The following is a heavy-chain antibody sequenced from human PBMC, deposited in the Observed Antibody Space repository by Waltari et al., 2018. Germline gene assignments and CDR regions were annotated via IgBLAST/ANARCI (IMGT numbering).Heavy chain of an antibody. CDR2: ISADNGKT. D-gene: IGHD1-26*01. J-gene: IGHJ4*02. V-gene: IGHV1-18*01. CDR3: VRDGSGASFTFNY. Sequence: QVQLVQSGAEMKTPGASVKVSCKASGFSFITYSFTWVRQAPGQGLEWMGWISADNGKTNYAQKFQGRLTMTTDTSTSTAYMELRSLRSDDTAVYYCVRDGSGASFTFNYWGQGTLVTVSS. CDR1: GFSFITYS.